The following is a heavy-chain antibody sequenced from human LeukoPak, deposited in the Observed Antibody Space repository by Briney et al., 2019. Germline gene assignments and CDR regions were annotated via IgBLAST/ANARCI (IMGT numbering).Heavy chain of an antibody. D-gene: IGHD7-27*01. CDR2: ISSSGSTI. J-gene: IGHJ4*02. CDR1: GFTFSDYY. V-gene: IGHV3-11*01. Sequence: PGGSLRLSCAASGFTFSDYYMSWIRQAPGKGLEWVSYISSSGSTIYYAGSVKGRFTISRDNAKNSLYLQMNSLRAEDTAVYYCAREKLGSLHYFDYWGQGTLVTVSS. CDR3: AREKLGSLHYFDY.